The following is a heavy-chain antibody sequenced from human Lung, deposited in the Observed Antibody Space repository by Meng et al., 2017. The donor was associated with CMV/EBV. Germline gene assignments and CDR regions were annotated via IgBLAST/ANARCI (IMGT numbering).Heavy chain of an antibody. CDR3: AKDPVPAALYYFDY. D-gene: IGHD2-2*01. CDR2: ISGSGGST. J-gene: IGHJ4*02. Sequence: GEXXTISCAASGFTFSSYAMSWVRQAPGKGLEWVSAISGSGGSTYYADSVKGRFTISRDNSKNTLYLQMNSLRAEDTAVYYCAKDPVPAALYYFDYWGQGTLVTVSS. V-gene: IGHV3-23*01. CDR1: GFTFSSYA.